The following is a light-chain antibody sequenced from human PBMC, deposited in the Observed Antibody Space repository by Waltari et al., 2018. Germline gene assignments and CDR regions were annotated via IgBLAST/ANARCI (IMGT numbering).Light chain of an antibody. CDR1: QNIRSN. J-gene: IGKJ2*01. Sequence: EIVMTQSPATLSVSPGERATLSCRASQNIRSNLAWYRQKPGQAPRLLIYGASFRATGIPAWISGSGSGTEFTLTISSLQSEDFAVYFCQQYDNWPPITFGQGTKLEIK. V-gene: IGKV3-15*01. CDR3: QQYDNWPPIT. CDR2: GAS.